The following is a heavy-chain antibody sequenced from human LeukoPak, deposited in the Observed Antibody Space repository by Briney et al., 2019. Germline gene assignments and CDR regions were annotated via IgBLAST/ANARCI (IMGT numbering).Heavy chain of an antibody. D-gene: IGHD5-12*01. Sequence: SETLSLTCTVSGGSISSYYWSWIRQPPGKGLEWIGYIYYSGSTNYNPSLKSRVTISVDTSKNQFSLKLSSVTAADTAAYYCARADDSGYDWVRIAPWGQGTLVTVSS. CDR2: IYYSGST. CDR3: ARADDSGYDWVRIAP. CDR1: GGSISSYY. J-gene: IGHJ5*02. V-gene: IGHV4-59*08.